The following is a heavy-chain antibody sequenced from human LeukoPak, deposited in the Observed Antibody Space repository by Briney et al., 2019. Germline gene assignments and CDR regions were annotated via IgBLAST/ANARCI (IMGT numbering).Heavy chain of an antibody. CDR2: MNPNSGNT. CDR3: ARSITGGCYYYYYMDV. D-gene: IGHD1-20*01. CDR1: GYTFTSYD. V-gene: IGHV1-8*01. Sequence: ASVKVSCKASGYTFTSYDINWVRQATGQGLEWMGWMNPNSGNTGYAQKFQGRVTMTRNTSISTAYMELSSLRSEDTAVYYCARSITGGCYYYYYMDVWRKGTTVTVSS. J-gene: IGHJ6*03.